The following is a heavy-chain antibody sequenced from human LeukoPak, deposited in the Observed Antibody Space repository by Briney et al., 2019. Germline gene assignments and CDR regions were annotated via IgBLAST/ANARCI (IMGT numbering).Heavy chain of an antibody. J-gene: IGHJ4*02. D-gene: IGHD3-9*01. Sequence: ASVKVSCKASGYTFTGYYMHRVRQAPGQGLEWMGRINPNSGGTNYAQKLQGRVTMTRDTSINTAYMELSRLISDGTAVYYCAGEWYDILTGYLPFGYWGQGTLVTVSS. CDR1: GYTFTGYY. V-gene: IGHV1-2*06. CDR2: INPNSGGT. CDR3: AGEWYDILTGYLPFGY.